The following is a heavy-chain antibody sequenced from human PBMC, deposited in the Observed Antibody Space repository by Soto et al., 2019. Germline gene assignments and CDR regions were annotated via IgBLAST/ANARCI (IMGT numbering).Heavy chain of an antibody. D-gene: IGHD3-3*01. V-gene: IGHV1-2*02. CDR3: ARGGGVGVAGSAAFDM. CDR1: GYLVTAYY. Sequence: QLHLVQSGAVVKKPGASVTVSCSASGYLVTAYYMHWVRQAPGRGLEWMGGINPATGAAKYTQTFRGRVTMTRDTATSTVFMELSGPTSEDPAVFYCARGGGVGVAGSAAFDMWGQGTLVTVSS. CDR2: INPATGAA. J-gene: IGHJ3*02.